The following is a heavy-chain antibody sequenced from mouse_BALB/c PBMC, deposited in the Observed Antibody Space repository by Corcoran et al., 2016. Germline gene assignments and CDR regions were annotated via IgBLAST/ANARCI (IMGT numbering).Heavy chain of an antibody. CDR1: GFNIKDTY. Sequence: EVQLQQSGAELVKPGASVKLSCTASGFNIKDTYMHWVKQRPEQGLEWIGRIDLANGNTKYDPKFQGKATITADTSSNTAYLQLSSLTSEDTAVYYCAAKGLYAMDYWGQGTSVTVSS. V-gene: IGHV14-3*02. D-gene: IGHD3-3*01. CDR3: AAKGLYAMDY. CDR2: IDLANGNT. J-gene: IGHJ4*01.